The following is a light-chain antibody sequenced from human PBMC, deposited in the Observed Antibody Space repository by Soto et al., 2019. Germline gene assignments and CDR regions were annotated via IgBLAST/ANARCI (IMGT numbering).Light chain of an antibody. Sequence: EIVMTQSPATLSVSPGERATLSCRASLSVSSDLAWYQQKPGQAPRLLIYGASTRASDIPARFSGSGSGTNFTLTISRLQSEDFAVYYCQQYNIWPKTFGQGTKLEIK. V-gene: IGKV3-15*01. CDR1: LSVSSD. CDR3: QQYNIWPKT. CDR2: GAS. J-gene: IGKJ2*01.